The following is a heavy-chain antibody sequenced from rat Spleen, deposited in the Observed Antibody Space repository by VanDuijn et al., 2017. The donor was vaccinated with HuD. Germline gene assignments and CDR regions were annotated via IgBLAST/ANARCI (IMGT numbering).Heavy chain of an antibody. CDR3: ARQGLTTEGSGPRYYYLMDA. CDR2: ISTGGGDS. D-gene: IGHD1-11*01. J-gene: IGHJ4*01. CDR1: GFTFSGYW. V-gene: IGHV5-58*01. Sequence: EVQLVETGGDLVQPGRSLKLSCVASGFTFSGYWMYWLRQAPGKGLEWVASISTGGGDSFYRDSVKGRFTISRDNAKSTLYLQMDSLRSEDTATYYCARQGLTTEGSGPRYYYLMDAWGQGASVTVSS.